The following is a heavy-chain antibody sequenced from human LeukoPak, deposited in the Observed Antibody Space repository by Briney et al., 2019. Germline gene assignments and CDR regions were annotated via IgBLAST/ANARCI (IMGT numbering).Heavy chain of an antibody. J-gene: IGHJ6*03. V-gene: IGHV4-59*01. CDR1: GGSISSYY. D-gene: IGHD5-18*01. CDR2: IYYSGST. Sequence: SETLSLTCTVSGGSISSYYWSWIRQPPGKGLEWIGYIYYSGSTNYNPSLKSRVTISVDTSKNQFSLKLSSVTAADTAVYYCAGGYSYGSAYYYMDVWGKGTTVTISS. CDR3: AGGYSYGSAYYYMDV.